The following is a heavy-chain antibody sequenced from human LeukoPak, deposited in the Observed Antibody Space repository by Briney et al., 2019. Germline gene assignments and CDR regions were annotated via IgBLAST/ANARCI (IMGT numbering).Heavy chain of an antibody. D-gene: IGHD1-26*01. V-gene: IGHV3-74*01. J-gene: IGHJ3*02. CDR3: ARVRPRVGATNDAFDI. CDR2: IKGDGSSP. CDR1: GFTFSSHW. Sequence: GGSLRLSCAASGFTFSSHWMHWVRQAPGKGLVWVLRIKGDGSSPTYADSVKGRFTISRDNAKNTLYLQMNGLRAEDTAMYYCARVRPRVGATNDAFDIWGQGTMVTVSS.